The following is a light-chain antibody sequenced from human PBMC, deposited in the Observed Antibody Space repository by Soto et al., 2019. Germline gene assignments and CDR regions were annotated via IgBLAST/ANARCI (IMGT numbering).Light chain of an antibody. CDR3: QQYNIYST. J-gene: IGKJ2*01. CDR2: KAS. Sequence: DIQMTQSPSTLSASVGDRVTISCRASQSISSWLAWYQQKPGKAPKLLIYKASSLESGVPSRFSGSGSGTEFTLTISRLQPDDFATYYCQQYNIYSTFGQGTKLEIK. CDR1: QSISSW. V-gene: IGKV1-5*03.